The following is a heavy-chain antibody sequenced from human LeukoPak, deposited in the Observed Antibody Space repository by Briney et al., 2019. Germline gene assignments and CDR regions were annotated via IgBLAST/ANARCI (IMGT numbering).Heavy chain of an antibody. D-gene: IGHD6-6*01. CDR2: INTNEANT. CDR3: VKGLDYSSSQMDS. CDR1: GFTFKSYA. Sequence: GGSLRLSCSASGFTFKSYAKHWVRQAPGKGLEYVSSINTNEANTYYADSVKGRFTISRDNSRNTVYVQMNSLTPEDTAVYYCVKGLDYSSSQMDSWGQGTLVTVSS. J-gene: IGHJ4*02. V-gene: IGHV3-64*05.